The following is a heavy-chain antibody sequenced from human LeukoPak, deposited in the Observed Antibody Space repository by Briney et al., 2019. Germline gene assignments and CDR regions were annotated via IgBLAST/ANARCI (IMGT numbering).Heavy chain of an antibody. D-gene: IGHD6-19*01. V-gene: IGHV3-21*01. J-gene: IGHJ4*02. CDR3: ARPSNEGQWLVGQGVDY. CDR1: GFTLSFYS. Sequence: GGSLRLSCVASGFTLSFYSMNWVRQAPGKGLEWVSSISSSSSYIYYADSVKGRFTISRDNAKKSMYLQMNSLRAEDTAVYYCARPSNEGQWLVGQGVDYWGQGTLVTASS. CDR2: ISSSSSYI.